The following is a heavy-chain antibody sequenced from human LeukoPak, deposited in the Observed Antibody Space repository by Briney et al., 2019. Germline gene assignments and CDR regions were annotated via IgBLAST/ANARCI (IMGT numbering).Heavy chain of an antibody. V-gene: IGHV3-20*04. CDR1: GFTFDDYG. CDR2: INWNGGST. D-gene: IGHD3-22*01. J-gene: IGHJ4*02. CDR3: ARLPLSYYDSSGYLYYFDY. Sequence: GGSLRLSCAASGFTFDDYGMSWVRQAPGKGLEWVSGINWNGGSTGYADSVKGRFTISRDNAKNSLYLQMNSLRAEDTALYYCARLPLSYYDSSGYLYYFDYWGQGTLVTVSS.